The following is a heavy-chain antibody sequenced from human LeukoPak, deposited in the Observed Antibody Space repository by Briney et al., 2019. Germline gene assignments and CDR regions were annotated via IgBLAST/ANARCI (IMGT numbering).Heavy chain of an antibody. CDR1: GYTFTSYD. Sequence: GASVKVSCKASGYTFTSYDINWVRQATGQGLEWMGWMNPNSGNTGYAQKFQGRVTITRNTSISTAYMELSSLRSEDPAVYYCATHYDFWSGYGYWGQGTLVTVSS. J-gene: IGHJ4*02. CDR2: MNPNSGNT. V-gene: IGHV1-8*03. D-gene: IGHD3-3*01. CDR3: ATHYDFWSGYGY.